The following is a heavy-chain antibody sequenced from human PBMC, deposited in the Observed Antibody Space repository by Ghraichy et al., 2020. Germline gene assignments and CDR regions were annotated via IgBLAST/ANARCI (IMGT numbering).Heavy chain of an antibody. CDR3: ARVRWFGDQIYFDY. V-gene: IGHV3-7*01. D-gene: IGHD3-10*01. CDR1: GFSFSSYW. J-gene: IGHJ4*02. CDR2: IKQDGSEK. Sequence: LSLTCAASGFSFSSYWMTWVRQAPGKGLEWVANIKQDGSEKYYVASVRGRFTISRDNAKNSLYLQMNSLRAEDTAVYYCARVRWFGDQIYFDYWGQGTLVTVSS.